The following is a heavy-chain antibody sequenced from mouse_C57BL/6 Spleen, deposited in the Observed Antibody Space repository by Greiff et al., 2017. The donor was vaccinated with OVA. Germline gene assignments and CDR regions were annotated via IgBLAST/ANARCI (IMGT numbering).Heavy chain of an antibody. V-gene: IGHV5-17*01. D-gene: IGHD2-3*01. J-gene: IGHJ1*03. CDR2: ISSGSSTI. Sequence: DVHLVESGGGLVKPGGSLKLSCAASGFTFSDYGMHWVRQAPEKGLEWVAYISSGSSTIYYADTVKGRFTISRDNAKNTLFLQMTSLRSEDTAMYYCARGGYYGYWYFDVWGTGTTVTVSS. CDR3: ARGGYYGYWYFDV. CDR1: GFTFSDYG.